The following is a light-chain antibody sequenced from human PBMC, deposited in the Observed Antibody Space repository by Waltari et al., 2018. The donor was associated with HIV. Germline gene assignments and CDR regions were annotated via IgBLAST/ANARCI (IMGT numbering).Light chain of an antibody. CDR3: GTWDSILSAPGYV. J-gene: IGLJ1*01. Sequence: QSVLTQPPSVSAAPGQKVTISCSASSSNIGTNYVSWYQQLQGTSPKLLIYDINKRPSGIPDRFSGSKCATSATLCIPGLQTGDEADYYCGTWDSILSAPGYVFGTGTKVTVL. CDR2: DIN. CDR1: SSNIGTNY. V-gene: IGLV1-51*01.